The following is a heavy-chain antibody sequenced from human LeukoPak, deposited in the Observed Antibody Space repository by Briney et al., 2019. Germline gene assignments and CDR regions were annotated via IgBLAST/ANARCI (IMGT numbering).Heavy chain of an antibody. J-gene: IGHJ4*02. Sequence: KGXEWIGYIYYSGSTNYNPSLKSRVTISVDTSKNQFSLKLSSVTAADTAVYYCARDAGGLFDYWGQGTLVTVSS. D-gene: IGHD3-10*01. CDR3: ARDAGGLFDY. CDR2: IYYSGST. V-gene: IGHV4-59*01.